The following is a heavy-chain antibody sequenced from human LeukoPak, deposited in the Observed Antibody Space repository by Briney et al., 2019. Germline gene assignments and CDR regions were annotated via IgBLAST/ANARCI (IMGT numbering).Heavy chain of an antibody. Sequence: ASVKVSCKASGYTFSSNAINWVRQAPGEGLEWMGWIDTNTGNPTYAQGFTGQFVFSLDTSVSTAYLRISSLKAEDTAEYFCARGYDSSGYFSDWGQGTLVTVSS. CDR2: IDTNTGNP. D-gene: IGHD3-22*01. CDR3: ARGYDSSGYFSD. V-gene: IGHV7-4-1*02. J-gene: IGHJ4*02. CDR1: GYTFSSNA.